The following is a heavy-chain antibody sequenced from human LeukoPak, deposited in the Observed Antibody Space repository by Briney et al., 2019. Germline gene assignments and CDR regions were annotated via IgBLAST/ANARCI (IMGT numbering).Heavy chain of an antibody. Sequence: SEALSLTCTVSRGSINSRSDYWWAWIRQPPGKGLEWIGSVYYDGSTYYKPSLKSRLTISVDTSQDQFSLTLTSVTAADTAVYYCARQRAGGTWAFEHWGQGTLLTVSS. J-gene: IGHJ4*02. CDR3: ARQRAGGTWAFEH. CDR2: VYYDGST. CDR1: RGSINSRSDYW. V-gene: IGHV4-39*01. D-gene: IGHD1-26*01.